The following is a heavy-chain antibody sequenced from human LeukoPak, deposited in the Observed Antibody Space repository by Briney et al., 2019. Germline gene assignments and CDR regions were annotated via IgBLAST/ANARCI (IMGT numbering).Heavy chain of an antibody. CDR2: TYHAGHI. V-gene: IGHV4-4*02. D-gene: IGHD3-22*01. CDR3: ARDSYYYDSSGYYRFDY. J-gene: IGHJ4*02. CDR1: GGSISSENW. Sequence: PSETLSLTCGVFGGSISSENWWNWVRQPPGKGLEWIGETYHAGHINYNPSLKSRVTISMDKSKNQLYLKVTSVTAADTAVYYCARDSYYYDSSGYYRFDYWGQGTLVTVSS.